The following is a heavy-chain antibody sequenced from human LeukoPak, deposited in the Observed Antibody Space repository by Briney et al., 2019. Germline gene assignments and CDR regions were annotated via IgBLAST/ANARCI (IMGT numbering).Heavy chain of an antibody. CDR2: INHSGST. CDR1: GGSFSGYY. J-gene: IGHJ6*03. D-gene: IGHD6-13*01. Sequence: PSETLSLTCAVYGGSFSGYYWSWIRQPPGKGLEWIGEINHSGSTNYNPSLKSRVTISVDTSKNQFSLKLSSVTAADTAVYYCAREGPPPYSSREYYMDVWGKGTTVTVSS. CDR3: AREGPPPYSSREYYMDV. V-gene: IGHV4-34*01.